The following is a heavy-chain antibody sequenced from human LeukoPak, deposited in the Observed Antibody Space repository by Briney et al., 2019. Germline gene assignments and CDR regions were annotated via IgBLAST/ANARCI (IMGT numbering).Heavy chain of an antibody. J-gene: IGHJ4*02. CDR1: GFTVSSNY. V-gene: IGHV3-53*01. Sequence: GGSLRLSCAASGFTVSSNYMSWVRQAPGKGLEWVSVIYSGGSTYYADSVKGRFTISRDNSKNTLYLQMNSLRAEDTAVYYCARPSGWYRYFDYWGQGTLVTVSS. CDR2: IYSGGST. CDR3: ARPSGWYRYFDY. D-gene: IGHD6-13*01.